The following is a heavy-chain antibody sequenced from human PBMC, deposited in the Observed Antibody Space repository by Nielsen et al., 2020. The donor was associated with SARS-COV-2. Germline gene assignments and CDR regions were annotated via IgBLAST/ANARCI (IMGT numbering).Heavy chain of an antibody. D-gene: IGHD3-3*01. CDR2: ISYDGSNK. V-gene: IGHV3-30*03. CDR1: GFTFSNAW. CDR3: ARDLFAESGH. J-gene: IGHJ4*02. Sequence: GGSLRLSCAASGFTFSNAWMSWVRQAPGKGLEWVAVISYDGSNKYYADSVKGRFTISRDNSKNTLYLQMNSLRAEDTAVYYCARDLFAESGHWGQGTLVTVSS.